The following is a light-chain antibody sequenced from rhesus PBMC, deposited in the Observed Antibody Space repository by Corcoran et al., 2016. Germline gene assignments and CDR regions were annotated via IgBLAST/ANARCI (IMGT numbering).Light chain of an antibody. CDR1: QSVSSY. V-gene: IGKV3-24*04. Sequence: EIVMTQSPATLALSQGERATFSCRASQSVSSYLAWYQQKPGQAPRLPIYGESSRAPGLPDRFSGSGSGTEFPLPISSLEPEYVGVYFCLQSSNWPTFGPGTKLDIK. J-gene: IGKJ3*01. CDR3: LQSSNWPT. CDR2: GES.